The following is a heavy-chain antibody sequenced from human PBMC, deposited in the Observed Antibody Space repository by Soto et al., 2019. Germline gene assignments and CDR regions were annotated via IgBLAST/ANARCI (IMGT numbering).Heavy chain of an antibody. CDR2: IIPIFGTA. CDR3: ARGGYNLAYFDY. V-gene: IGHV1-69*12. J-gene: IGHJ4*02. D-gene: IGHD6-25*01. CDR1: GGTFSSYA. Sequence: QVQLVQSGAEVKKPGSSVKVSCKASGGTFSSYAISWVRQAPGQGLEWMGGIIPIFGTANYAQKFQGRVTITADESTSTADMELSSLGSEDTGVYYCARGGYNLAYFDYWGQGTLVTVSS.